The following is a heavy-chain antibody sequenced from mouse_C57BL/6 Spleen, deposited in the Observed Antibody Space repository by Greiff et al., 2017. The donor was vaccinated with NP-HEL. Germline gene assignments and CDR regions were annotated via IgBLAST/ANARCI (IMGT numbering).Heavy chain of an antibody. J-gene: IGHJ2*01. CDR1: GFTFSSYA. CDR3: ARENYSNSVDY. CDR2: ISDGGSYT. V-gene: IGHV5-4*01. Sequence: EVQGVESGGGLVKPGGSLKLSCAASGFTFSSYAMSWVRQTPEKRLEWVATISDGGSYTYYPDNVKGRFTISRDNAKNNLYLQMSHLKSEDTAMYYCARENYSNSVDYWGQGTTLTVSS. D-gene: IGHD2-5*01.